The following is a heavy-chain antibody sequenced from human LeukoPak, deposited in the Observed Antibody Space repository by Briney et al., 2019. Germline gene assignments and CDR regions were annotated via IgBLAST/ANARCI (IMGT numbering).Heavy chain of an antibody. CDR3: ARDPDGSGYPVFYFDY. CDR2: IWYDGSNK. J-gene: IGHJ4*02. D-gene: IGHD3-22*01. V-gene: IGHV3-33*01. CDR1: GFTFSSYG. Sequence: PGGSLRLSCAASGFTFSSYGMHWVRQAPGKGLEWVAVIWYDGSNKYYADSVKGRFTISRDNSKNTLYLQMNSLRAEDTAVYYCARDPDGSGYPVFYFDYWGQGTLVTVSS.